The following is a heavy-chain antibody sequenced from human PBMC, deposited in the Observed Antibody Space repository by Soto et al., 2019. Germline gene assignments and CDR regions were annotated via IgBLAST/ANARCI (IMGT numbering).Heavy chain of an antibody. J-gene: IGHJ4*02. CDR1: GFTFSSYW. CDR2: INQDGSEK. D-gene: IGHD4-17*01. Sequence: EVQLVESGGGLVQPGGSLRLSCAASGFTFSSYWMSWDRQAPGKGLEWVANINQDGSEKYYVDSVKGRFTISRDNAKNSLYLQMKSLRADDTAVYYCAKFSSTVTTFDWGQGTLVTVSS. CDR3: AKFSSTVTTFD. V-gene: IGHV3-7*01.